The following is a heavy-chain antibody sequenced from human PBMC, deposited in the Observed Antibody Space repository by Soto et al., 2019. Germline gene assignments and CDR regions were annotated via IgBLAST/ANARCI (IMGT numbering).Heavy chain of an antibody. CDR2: IYYSGTT. V-gene: IGHV4-59*03. CDR3: ALYCSSTSCYGQWDY. J-gene: IGHJ4*02. CDR1: GGSITKYY. D-gene: IGHD2-2*01. Sequence: QVQLQESGPGLVKPSETLSLTCTVSGGSITKYYWSWIRQPPGKGLEWIGYIYYSGTTNYNPSLKSRVTISVDTSKNQFSLKLTSVTAADTAVYYCALYCSSTSCYGQWDYWGQGTLVTVSS.